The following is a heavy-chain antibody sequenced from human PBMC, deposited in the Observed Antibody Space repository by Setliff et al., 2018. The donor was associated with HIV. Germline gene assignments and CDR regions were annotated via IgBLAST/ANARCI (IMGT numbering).Heavy chain of an antibody. CDR2: VYTSGSTSGST. V-gene: IGHV4-61*09. J-gene: IGHJ6*03. CDR3: ARGLVVVALYYYMDV. CDR1: DASISVGTYY. D-gene: IGHD2-15*01. Sequence: SETLSLTCSVSDASISVGTYYWSWIRQPAGKGLEWIGHVYTSGSTSGSTNYNPSLKSRVTISVDMSKNQFSLKLNSVTAADTAVYHCARGLVVVALYYYMDVWGKGTTVTVSS.